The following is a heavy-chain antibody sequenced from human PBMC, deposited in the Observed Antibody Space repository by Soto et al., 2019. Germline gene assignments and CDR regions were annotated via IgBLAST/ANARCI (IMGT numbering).Heavy chain of an antibody. CDR2: ISSSSSTI. V-gene: IGHV3-48*02. CDR3: ARDRVTIFGVVIKTGHYYYGMDV. D-gene: IGHD3-3*01. CDR1: GFTFSSYS. J-gene: IGHJ6*02. Sequence: GGSLRLSCAASGFTFSSYSMNWVRQAPGKGLEWVSYISSSSSTIYYADSVKGRFTISRDNAKNSLYLQMNSLRDEDTAVYYCARDRVTIFGVVIKTGHYYYGMDVWGQGTTVTVSS.